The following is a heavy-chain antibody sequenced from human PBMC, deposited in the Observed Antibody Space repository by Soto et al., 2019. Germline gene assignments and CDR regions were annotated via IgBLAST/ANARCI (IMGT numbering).Heavy chain of an antibody. Sequence: QITLKESGPALVKPTQTLTLTCTFSGFSLSPSGVAVAWIRQPPGKALDWLALIYWNVIERYSPSLKSRLTIPKDTPKDQVVLTVTNMDPVDTATYFCAHGDPLDFHYWGQGTLVTVSP. V-gene: IGHV2-5*01. CDR1: GFSLSPSGVA. CDR2: IYWNVIE. D-gene: IGHD3-10*01. CDR3: AHGDPLDFHY. J-gene: IGHJ4*02.